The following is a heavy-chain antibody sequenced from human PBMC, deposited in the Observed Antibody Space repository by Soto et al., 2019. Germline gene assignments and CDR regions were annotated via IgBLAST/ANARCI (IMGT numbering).Heavy chain of an antibody. V-gene: IGHV1-58*01. D-gene: IGHD6-13*01. Sequence: SVKVSCKASGFTFTSSAVQWVRQARGQRLAWIGWIVVGSGNTNYAQKFQERVTITRDMSTSTAYMELSSLRSEDTAVYYCAAGPYSSSWSPWFDPWGQGTLVTVSS. J-gene: IGHJ5*02. CDR1: GFTFTSSA. CDR2: IVVGSGNT. CDR3: AAGPYSSSWSPWFDP.